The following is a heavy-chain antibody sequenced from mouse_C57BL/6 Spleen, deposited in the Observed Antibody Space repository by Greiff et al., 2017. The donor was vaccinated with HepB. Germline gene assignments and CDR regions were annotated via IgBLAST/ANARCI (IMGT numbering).Heavy chain of an antibody. D-gene: IGHD4-1*01. J-gene: IGHJ2*01. CDR1: GFTFSDYG. V-gene: IGHV5-17*01. Sequence: EVKLVESGGGLVKPGGSLKLSCAASGFTFSDYGMHWVRQAPEKGLEWVAYISSGSSTIYYADTVKGGFTISRDNAKNTLFLQMNSLRSEATAMYYCARTGTCDYWGQGTTLTVSS. CDR3: ARTGTCDY. CDR2: ISSGSSTI.